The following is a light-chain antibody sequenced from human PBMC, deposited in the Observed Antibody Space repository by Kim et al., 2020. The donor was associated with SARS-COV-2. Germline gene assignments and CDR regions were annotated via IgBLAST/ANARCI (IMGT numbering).Light chain of an antibody. J-gene: IGLJ1*01. V-gene: IGLV2-14*04. Sequence: MTTSSSGSSSPVVGCNFVSWYQQHPGTAPKLMIYNVNQRPSGVPDRFSGSRSGNTASLTICGLQAEDEADYYCGTWDYSLNACVFGTGTQVTVL. CDR3: GTWDYSLNACV. CDR2: NVN. CDR1: SSPVVGCNF.